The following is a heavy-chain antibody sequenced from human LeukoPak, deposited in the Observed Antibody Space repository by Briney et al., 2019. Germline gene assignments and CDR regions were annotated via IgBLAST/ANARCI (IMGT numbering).Heavy chain of an antibody. CDR3: AASYSSGWYGSQSSYYYYYMDV. J-gene: IGHJ6*03. D-gene: IGHD6-19*01. V-gene: IGHV1-18*01. CDR2: ISAYNGNT. CDR1: VYTFTSYG. Sequence: ASVKVSCKASVYTFTSYGISWVRQAPGQGLEWMGWISAYNGNTNYAQKLQGRVTMTTDTSTSTAYMELRSLRSDDTAVYYCAASYSSGWYGSQSSYYYYYMDVWGKGTTVTVSS.